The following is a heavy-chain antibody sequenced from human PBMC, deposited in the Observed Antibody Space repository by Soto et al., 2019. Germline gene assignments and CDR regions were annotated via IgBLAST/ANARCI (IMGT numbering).Heavy chain of an antibody. J-gene: IGHJ6*02. CDR3: ARRGYSYGPISNYYYYGMAV. V-gene: IGHV5-10-1*01. CDR2: IDPSDSYT. CDR1: GYSFTSYW. D-gene: IGHD5-18*01. Sequence: PGESLKISCKGSGYSFTSYWISWVRQMPGKGLEWMGRIDPSDSYTNYSPSFQGHVTISADKSISTAYLQWSSLKASDTAMYYCARRGYSYGPISNYYYYGMAVWGQGTTVTVSS.